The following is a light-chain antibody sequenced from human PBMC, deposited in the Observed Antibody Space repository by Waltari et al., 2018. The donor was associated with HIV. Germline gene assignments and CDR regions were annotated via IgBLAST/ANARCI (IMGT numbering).Light chain of an antibody. Sequence: DVLLVQSPSFLSVTLGQPASMSCTSNESLRFSDGNTYFNWFHQRPGQSPRRLIYRVSKLDPGVAARFSGSGSGMSVTLQISGVEAEDVGVYYCMQGSRWPPTFSQGTKMEI. J-gene: IGKJ2*01. CDR3: MQGSRWPPT. CDR1: ESLRFSDGNTY. CDR2: RVS. V-gene: IGKV2D-30*01.